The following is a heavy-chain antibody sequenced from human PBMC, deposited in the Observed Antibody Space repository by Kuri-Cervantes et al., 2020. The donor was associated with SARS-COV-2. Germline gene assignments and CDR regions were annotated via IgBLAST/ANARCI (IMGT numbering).Heavy chain of an antibody. CDR3: ARIVGNDAFDI. CDR2: IYHSGST. J-gene: IGHJ3*02. D-gene: IGHD2-21*01. CDR1: GYSISSGYY. Sequence: SGSLTLSCTVSGYSISSGYYWGWIRQPPGKGLEWIGSIYHSGSTYYNPSLKSRVTISVDTSKNQFSLKLSSVTAADTAVYYCARIVGNDAFDIWGQGTMVTVSS. V-gene: IGHV4-38-2*02.